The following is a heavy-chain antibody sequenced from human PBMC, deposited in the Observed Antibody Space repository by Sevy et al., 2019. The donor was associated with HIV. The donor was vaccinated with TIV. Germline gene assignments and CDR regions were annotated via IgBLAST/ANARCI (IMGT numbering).Heavy chain of an antibody. Sequence: QLGGSLRLSCAASGFTLSNYAVHWVRQAPGKGLEWVALISHDEIVREYADSVKGRFTISRDNSKNTVYLQMNSLRADDTAVYYCARDLPHLLPWELSRGSDSWGQGTLVTVSS. CDR2: ISHDEIVR. CDR1: GFTLSNYA. D-gene: IGHD3-16*01. J-gene: IGHJ4*02. V-gene: IGHV3-30*04. CDR3: ARDLPHLLPWELSRGSDS.